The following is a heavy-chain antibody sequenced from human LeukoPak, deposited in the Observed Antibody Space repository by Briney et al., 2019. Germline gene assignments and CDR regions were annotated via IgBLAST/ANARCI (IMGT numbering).Heavy chain of an antibody. J-gene: IGHJ6*03. CDR1: GFTFSSYA. CDR2: IRYDGSNK. Sequence: PGGSLRLSCAASGFTFSSYAMHWVRQAPGKGLEWVAFIRYDGSNKYYADSVKGRFTISRDNSKNTLYLQMNSLRAEDTAVYYCAKDEAYGSGSYSGYYYYYMDVWGKGTTVTISS. V-gene: IGHV3-30*02. CDR3: AKDEAYGSGSYSGYYYYYMDV. D-gene: IGHD3-10*01.